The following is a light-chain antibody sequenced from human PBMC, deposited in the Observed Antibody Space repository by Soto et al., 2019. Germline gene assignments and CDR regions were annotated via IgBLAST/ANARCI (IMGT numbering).Light chain of an antibody. CDR3: QQYNSYSLT. CDR1: QSISSW. CDR2: KAS. V-gene: IGKV1-5*03. J-gene: IGKJ4*01. Sequence: DIQMTQSPSTLSASVGDRVTITCRAGQSISSWLAWYQQKPGKALKLLIYKASSLESGVPSRFSGSGSGTEFTLTISSLQPDDFATYYCQQYNSYSLTFGGGTKVEIK.